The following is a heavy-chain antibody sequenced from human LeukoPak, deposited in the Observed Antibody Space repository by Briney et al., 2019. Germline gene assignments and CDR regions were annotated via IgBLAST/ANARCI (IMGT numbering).Heavy chain of an antibody. CDR2: INPNSGGT. CDR1: GYTFTDYY. V-gene: IGHV1-2*02. D-gene: IGHD3-9*01. J-gene: IGHJ6*03. Sequence: GASVTVSCKASGYTFTDYYMHWVRQAPGQGLEWMGWINPNSGGTNYAQKFLGRVTMTRDTSISTAYMELSRLKSDDTAVYYCAREYYDILTGYDPYYYMDVWGKGTTVTVSS. CDR3: AREYYDILTGYDPYYYMDV.